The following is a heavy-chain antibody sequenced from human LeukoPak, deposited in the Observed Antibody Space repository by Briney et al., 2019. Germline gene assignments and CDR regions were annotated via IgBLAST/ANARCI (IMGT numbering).Heavy chain of an antibody. CDR2: INHSGST. CDR3: ARPRNCSSTSCYTDFDY. D-gene: IGHD2-2*02. Sequence: SETLSLTCAVYGGSFSGYYWSWIRQPPGKGLEWIGEINHSGSTNYNPSLKSRVTISVDTSKNQFSLKLSSVTAADTAVYYCARPRNCSSTSCYTDFDYWGQGTLVTVSS. J-gene: IGHJ4*02. CDR1: GGSFSGYY. V-gene: IGHV4-34*01.